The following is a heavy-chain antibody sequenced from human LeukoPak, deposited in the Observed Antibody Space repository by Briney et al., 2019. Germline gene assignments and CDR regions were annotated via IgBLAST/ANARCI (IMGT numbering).Heavy chain of an antibody. Sequence: GGSLRLSCAASGFTFSTYWMHWVRQAPGKGLVWVSRINSDGSSTDYADSVKGRFTISRGNAKKTLYVQMNSLRAEDTAVYYCARALVAGVTLNALDIWGQGTMVTVSS. CDR1: GFTFSTYW. CDR2: INSDGSST. V-gene: IGHV3-74*01. D-gene: IGHD2-15*01. J-gene: IGHJ3*02. CDR3: ARALVAGVTLNALDI.